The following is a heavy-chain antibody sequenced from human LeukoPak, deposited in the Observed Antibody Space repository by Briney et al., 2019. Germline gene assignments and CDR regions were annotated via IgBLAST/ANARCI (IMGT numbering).Heavy chain of an antibody. V-gene: IGHV3-11*04. Sequence: GGSLRLSCAASAFTFSDDYMSWIRQAPGKGLEWVSYISGSGSTVYYADSVKGRFTISRDNAKNSLYLQMNSLRAEDTAVYYCARDLAGYCSSTSCYDENWFDPWGQGTLVTVSS. D-gene: IGHD2-2*01. CDR3: ARDLAGYCSSTSCYDENWFDP. CDR2: ISGSGSTV. CDR1: AFTFSDDY. J-gene: IGHJ5*02.